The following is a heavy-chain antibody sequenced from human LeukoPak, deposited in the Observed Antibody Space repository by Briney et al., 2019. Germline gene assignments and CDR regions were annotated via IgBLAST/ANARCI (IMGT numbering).Heavy chain of an antibody. D-gene: IGHD6-19*01. J-gene: IGHJ4*02. Sequence: GGSLRLSCAASGFTFSSYRMNWVRQAPGKGLEWVSYISSSSSTIYYADSVKGRFTISRDNAKNSLYLQMNSLRAEDTAVYYCAKGGYNSGFYKYYFDYWGQGTLVTVSS. CDR2: ISSSSSTI. V-gene: IGHV3-48*01. CDR3: AKGGYNSGFYKYYFDY. CDR1: GFTFSSYR.